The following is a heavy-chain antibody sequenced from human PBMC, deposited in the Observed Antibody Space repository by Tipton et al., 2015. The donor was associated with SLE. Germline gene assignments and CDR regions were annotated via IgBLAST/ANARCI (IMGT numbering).Heavy chain of an antibody. CDR2: IHYSGST. Sequence: TLSLTCTVSGVSIFNFYWSWFRQPPGKGPECIAYIHYSGSTNSNPSLGSRVTISIDTSKSQFFLNLSSVTAADTAVYYCARRSGAIFGVVIMYYYYGMDVWGQGTTVTVSS. CDR1: GVSIFNFY. V-gene: IGHV4-59*08. D-gene: IGHD3-3*01. J-gene: IGHJ6*02. CDR3: ARRSGAIFGVVIMYYYYGMDV.